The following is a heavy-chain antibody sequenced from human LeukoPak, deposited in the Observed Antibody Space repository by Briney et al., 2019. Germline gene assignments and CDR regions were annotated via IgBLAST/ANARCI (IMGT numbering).Heavy chain of an antibody. Sequence: SVKVSCKASGGTFSSYAISWVRQAPGQGLEWMGGIIPIFGTANYAQKFQGRVTITADESTSTAYMELSSLRSEDTAVYYCARDVVTVDDYNYGMDVWGQGTTVTVSS. CDR1: GGTFSSYA. D-gene: IGHD2-15*01. V-gene: IGHV1-69*13. CDR2: IIPIFGTA. J-gene: IGHJ6*02. CDR3: ARDVVTVDDYNYGMDV.